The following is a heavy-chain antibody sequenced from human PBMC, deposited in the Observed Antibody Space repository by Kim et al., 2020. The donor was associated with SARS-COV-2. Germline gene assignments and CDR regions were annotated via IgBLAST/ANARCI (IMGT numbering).Heavy chain of an antibody. CDR3: ARSRQLRYFDWLSVDY. Sequence: ASVKVSCKASGYTFTGYYMHWVRQAPGQGLEWMGRINPNSGGTNYAQKFQGRVTMTRDTSISTAYMELSRLRSDDTAVYYCARSRQLRYFDWLSVDYWGQGTLVTVSS. V-gene: IGHV1-2*06. CDR2: INPNSGGT. CDR1: GYTFTGYY. D-gene: IGHD3-9*01. J-gene: IGHJ4*02.